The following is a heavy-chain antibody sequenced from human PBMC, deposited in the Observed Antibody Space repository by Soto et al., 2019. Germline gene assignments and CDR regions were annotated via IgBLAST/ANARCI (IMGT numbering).Heavy chain of an antibody. CDR2: IYRSGTT. V-gene: IGHV4-38-2*01. D-gene: IGHD1-26*01. CDR1: NFSISSGYY. Sequence: PSETLSLTCVVSNFSISSGYYWGWIRQSPGKGLEWIASIYRSGTTSYNPSLKSRVTISVDPSKNQFSLMLTAVTAADTAVYYCAGTHSGSYYSVFNYWGRGSLVTVSS. J-gene: IGHJ4*02. CDR3: AGTHSGSYYSVFNY.